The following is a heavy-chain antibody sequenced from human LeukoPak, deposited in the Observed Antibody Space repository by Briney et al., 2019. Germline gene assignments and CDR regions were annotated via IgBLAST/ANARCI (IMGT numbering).Heavy chain of an antibody. CDR1: GFIMNIYW. Sequence: GGSLRLSCVASGFIMNIYWMSWVRQAPGKGLEWVANIKEDGSEKNYVDSVKGRFTISRDNAKNSLYLQMNSLRVEDTAVYYCARDSIAGRRQADWGQGTPVTVSS. D-gene: IGHD6-6*01. CDR2: IKEDGSEK. CDR3: ARDSIAGRRQAD. J-gene: IGHJ4*02. V-gene: IGHV3-7*01.